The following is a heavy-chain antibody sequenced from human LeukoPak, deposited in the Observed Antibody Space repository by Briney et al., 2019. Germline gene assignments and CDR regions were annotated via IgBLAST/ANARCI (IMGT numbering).Heavy chain of an antibody. V-gene: IGHV1-69*04. CDR3: AREPPIAVAGTGAPSDY. J-gene: IGHJ4*02. Sequence: SVKVSCKASGGTFSSYAISWVRQAPGQGLEWMGRIIPILGIANYAQKFQGRVTITADKSTSTAYMELSSLRSEDTAVYYCAREPPIAVAGTGAPSDYWGQGTLVTVSS. D-gene: IGHD6-19*01. CDR2: IIPILGIA. CDR1: GGTFSSYA.